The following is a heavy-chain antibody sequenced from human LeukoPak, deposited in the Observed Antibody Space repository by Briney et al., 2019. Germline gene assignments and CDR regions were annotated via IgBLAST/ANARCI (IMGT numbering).Heavy chain of an antibody. V-gene: IGHV3-30-3*01. Sequence: GGSLRLSCAASGFTFSSYAMHWVRQAPGKGLEWVAVISHDGSNKYYADSVKGRFTISRDNSKNTLYLQMSSLRAEDTAIYYCAKAIDSRGYWYERGADYWGQGTLVAVSS. CDR2: ISHDGSNK. CDR1: GFTFSSYA. D-gene: IGHD3-22*01. J-gene: IGHJ4*02. CDR3: AKAIDSRGYWYERGADY.